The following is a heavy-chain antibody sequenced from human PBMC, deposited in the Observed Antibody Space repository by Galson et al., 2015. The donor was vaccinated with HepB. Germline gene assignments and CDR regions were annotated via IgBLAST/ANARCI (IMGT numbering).Heavy chain of an antibody. CDR1: GLSSGTNW. CDR3: ARLKAVAAAGAGYLDY. D-gene: IGHD6-13*01. J-gene: IGHJ4*02. V-gene: IGHV5-51*03. CDR2: IDLDGSET. Sequence: QSGAEVKKPGESLRISCKVSGLSSGTNWIAWVRQMPEKGLELMGIIDLDGSETRYSPSFEGQVTISADGSIDTAYLQWSSLKASDSAIYFCARLKAVAAAGAGYLDYWGQGALITVSS.